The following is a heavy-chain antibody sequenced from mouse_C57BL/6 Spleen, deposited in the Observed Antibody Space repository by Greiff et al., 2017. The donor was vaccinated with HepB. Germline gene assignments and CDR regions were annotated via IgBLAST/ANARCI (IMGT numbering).Heavy chain of an antibody. Sequence: VQLKQSGTVLARPGASVKMSCKTSGYTFTSYWMHWVTQRPGQGLEWIGAIYPGNSDTSYNQKFKGKAKLTAVTSASTAYMELSSLTNEDSAVYYCTRSHYYGSSYPFAYWGQGTLVTVSA. V-gene: IGHV1-5*01. CDR2: IYPGNSDT. CDR1: GYTFTSYW. D-gene: IGHD1-1*01. CDR3: TRSHYYGSSYPFAY. J-gene: IGHJ3*01.